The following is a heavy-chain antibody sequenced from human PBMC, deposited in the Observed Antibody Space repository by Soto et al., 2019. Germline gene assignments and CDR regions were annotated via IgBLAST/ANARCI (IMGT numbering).Heavy chain of an antibody. CDR2: ISGSGGST. CDR3: AKGKTHFDWLLFDY. V-gene: IGHV3-23*01. J-gene: IGHJ4*02. CDR1: GFTFSSYA. D-gene: IGHD3-9*01. Sequence: GGSLRLSCAASGFTFSSYAMSWVRQAPGKGLEWVSAISGSGGSTYYADSVNGRFTISRDNSKNTLYLQMNSLRAEDTAVYYCAKGKTHFDWLLFDYWGQGTLVTVSS.